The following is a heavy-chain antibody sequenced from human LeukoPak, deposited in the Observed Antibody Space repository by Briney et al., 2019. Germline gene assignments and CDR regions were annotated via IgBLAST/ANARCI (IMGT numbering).Heavy chain of an antibody. CDR3: ARDQTTVTTAAWYFDL. CDR1: GGSISTYY. J-gene: IGHJ2*01. D-gene: IGHD4-17*01. V-gene: IGHV4-59*01. Sequence: PSETLSLTCTVSGGSISTYYWSWIRQPPGKGLEWVGSIHYSGRSNSNPSLTGRLTISADTSKNQFSLKLSSVTASDTAVYYCARDQTTVTTAAWYFDLWGRGTLVTVSS. CDR2: IHYSGRS.